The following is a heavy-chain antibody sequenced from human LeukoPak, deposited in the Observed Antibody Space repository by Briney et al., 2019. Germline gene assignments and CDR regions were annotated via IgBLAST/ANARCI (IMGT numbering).Heavy chain of an antibody. CDR3: AKIPRPPPPYGSGRGSLKGDAFDI. CDR2: ISGSGGST. D-gene: IGHD3-10*01. CDR1: GFTFSSYA. V-gene: IGHV3-23*01. Sequence: PGGSLRLSCAASGFTFSSYAMSWVRQAPGKGLEWVSAISGSGGSTYYADSVKGRFTISRDNSKNTLYLQMNSLRAEDTAVYYCAKIPRPPPPYGSGRGSLKGDAFDIWGQGTMVTVSS. J-gene: IGHJ3*02.